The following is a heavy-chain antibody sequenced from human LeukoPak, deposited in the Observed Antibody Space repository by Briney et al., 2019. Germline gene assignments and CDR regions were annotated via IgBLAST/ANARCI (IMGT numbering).Heavy chain of an antibody. CDR2: INHSGST. CDR3: ARWTYDPDSPYFDY. J-gene: IGHJ4*02. CDR1: GGSFSGYY. V-gene: IGHV4-34*01. D-gene: IGHD3-22*01. Sequence: SETLSLTCAVYGGSFSGYYWSWIRQPPGKGLEWIGEINHSGSTNYNPSLKSRVTISVDTSKNQFSLKLSSVTAADTAVYYCARWTYDPDSPYFDYWGQGTLVTVSS.